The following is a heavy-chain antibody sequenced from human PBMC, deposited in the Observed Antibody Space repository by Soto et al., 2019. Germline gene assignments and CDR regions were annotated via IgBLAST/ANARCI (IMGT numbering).Heavy chain of an antibody. V-gene: IGHV5-10-1*01. CDR1: GYSFTSYW. CDR2: IDPSDSYT. J-gene: IGHJ6*02. D-gene: IGHD1-26*01. Sequence: PGESLKISCKGSGYSFTSYWISWVRQMPGKGLEWMGRIDPSDSYTNYSPSFQGHVTISADKSISTAYLQWSSLKASGTAMYYCARRRVGANYCYYGRDVWGQGTTVTVSS. CDR3: ARRRVGANYCYYGRDV.